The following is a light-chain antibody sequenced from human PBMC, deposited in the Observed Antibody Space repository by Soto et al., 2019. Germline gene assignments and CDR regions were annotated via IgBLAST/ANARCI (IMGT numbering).Light chain of an antibody. Sequence: IQMTQSPSSLSASVGDRVTITCRASQSISNYLNWYQQKPGKAPKLLIYTASRLESGVPSRFSGSGSGTDFTLTISSVQPEDFATYYCQQSYTTPWITFGQGTRLEI. CDR2: TAS. CDR3: QQSYTTPWIT. V-gene: IGKV1-39*01. CDR1: QSISNY. J-gene: IGKJ5*01.